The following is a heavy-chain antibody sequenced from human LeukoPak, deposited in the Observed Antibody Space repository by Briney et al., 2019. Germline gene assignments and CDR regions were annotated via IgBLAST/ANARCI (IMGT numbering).Heavy chain of an antibody. J-gene: IGHJ3*02. CDR1: GGTFSSYA. D-gene: IGHD4-17*01. CDR3: ASRRDYGDYGGGAFDI. V-gene: IGHV1-69*05. Sequence: SVKVSCKASGGTFSSYAISWVRQAPGQGLEWMGGIIPIFGTANYAQKFQGRVTITTDESTSTAYTELSSLRSEDTAVYYCASRRDYGDYGGGAFDIWGQGTMVTVSS. CDR2: IIPIFGTA.